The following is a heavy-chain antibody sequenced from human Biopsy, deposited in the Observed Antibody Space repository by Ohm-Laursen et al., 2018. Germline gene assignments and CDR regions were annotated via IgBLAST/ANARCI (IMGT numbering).Heavy chain of an antibody. CDR3: ARGRLRAVARFDY. D-gene: IGHD6-19*01. CDR1: GGSFSGYY. Sequence: TLSLTCSVYGGSFSGYYWSWIRKPPGKGLEWIGEINHSGSTNYNPSLKSRVTISVDTSKNQFSLKLSSVTAADTAVYYCARGRLRAVARFDYWGQGTLVTVSS. CDR2: INHSGST. V-gene: IGHV4-34*01. J-gene: IGHJ4*02.